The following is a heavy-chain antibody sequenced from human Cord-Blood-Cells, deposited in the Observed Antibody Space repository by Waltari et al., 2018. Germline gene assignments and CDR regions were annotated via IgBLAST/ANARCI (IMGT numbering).Heavy chain of an antibody. CDR1: GCPVSSNH. D-gene: IGHD2-21*02. CDR3: ARASGSWVTGYFDL. Sequence: EVQLVESGGGLRQPGGAMRLSCAVSGCPVSSNHIVGFPQAPGKGLAWVSVIYSGGSTYSADSVKGRFTISRDNSKNTLYLQMNSLRAEDTAVYYCARASGSWVTGYFDLWGRGTLVTVSS. CDR2: IYSGGST. J-gene: IGHJ2*01. V-gene: IGHV3-53*01.